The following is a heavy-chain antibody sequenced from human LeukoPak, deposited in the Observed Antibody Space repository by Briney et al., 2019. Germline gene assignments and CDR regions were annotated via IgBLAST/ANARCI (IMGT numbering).Heavy chain of an antibody. V-gene: IGHV3-30*04. J-gene: IGHJ6*02. CDR1: EFALRKYN. D-gene: IGHD6-13*01. CDR2: ILYDGSNY. CDR3: AALMGTSWDDV. Sequence: GRSLRLSCTGSEFALRKYNIHWVRQAPGQGLEWVALILYDGSNYYDADSVRGRFTISRDNSKDTVYLDMHSLRPEDTAIYYYAALMGTSWDDVWGQGTTVIVSS.